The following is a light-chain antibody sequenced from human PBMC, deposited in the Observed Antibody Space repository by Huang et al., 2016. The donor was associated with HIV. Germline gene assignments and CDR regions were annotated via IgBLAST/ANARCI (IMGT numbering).Light chain of an antibody. Sequence: EIVMTQSPATLSVSPGERATLSCRASQGVSNNIAWYQQKPCQTPRLLIHGASTRATCIAAKFSGRGSGTDFTLTITSLQPEDSAVYYCQHYNNWPPWTFGPGTQVEI. CDR1: QGVSNN. J-gene: IGKJ1*01. CDR2: GAS. V-gene: IGKV3D-15*01. CDR3: QHYNNWPPWT.